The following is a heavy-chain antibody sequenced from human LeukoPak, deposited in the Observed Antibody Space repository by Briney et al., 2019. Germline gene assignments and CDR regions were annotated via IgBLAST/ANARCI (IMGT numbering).Heavy chain of an antibody. CDR2: ISYDGSDK. CDR3: ARDLNRYFDY. Sequence: GRSLRLSCAASGFTFSAYALHWVRQAPGKGLEWVSVISYDGSDKYYADSAKGRFTISRDSSKNTLYLQMNSLRAEDTAVYYCARDLNRYFDYWGQGTLVTVSS. J-gene: IGHJ4*02. V-gene: IGHV3-30-3*01. CDR1: GFTFSAYA.